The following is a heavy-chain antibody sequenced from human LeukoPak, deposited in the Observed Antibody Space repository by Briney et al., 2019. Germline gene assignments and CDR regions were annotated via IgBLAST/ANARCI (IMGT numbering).Heavy chain of an antibody. D-gene: IGHD3-10*01. J-gene: IGHJ3*02. CDR2: IWYDGSNK. CDR1: GFTFSSYG. CDR3: ARDLLDSGTEFDTFDM. Sequence: GGSLRLSRAASGFTFSSYGMHWVRQAPGKGLEWAAVIWYDGSNKYYADSVKGRFTISRDNSKNTLYLQMNSLRAEDTAVYYCARDLLDSGTEFDTFDMWGQGTMVTVSS. V-gene: IGHV3-33*01.